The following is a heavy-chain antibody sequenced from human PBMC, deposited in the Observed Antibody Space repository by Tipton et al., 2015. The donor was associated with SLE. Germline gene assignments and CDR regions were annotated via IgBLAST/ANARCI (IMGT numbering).Heavy chain of an antibody. V-gene: IGHV3-49*04. CDR3: TRVRDIVVVIAIGYFDY. D-gene: IGHD2-21*01. J-gene: IGHJ4*02. CDR1: GFTFGDYA. CDR2: IGSKAYGGTT. Sequence: SLRLSCTASGFTFGDYAMSWVRQAPGKGLEWVGFIGSKAYGGTTEYAASVKGRFTISRDDSKSIAYLQMNGLKTEDTAVYYCTRVRDIVVVIAIGYFDYWGQGTLVTVSS.